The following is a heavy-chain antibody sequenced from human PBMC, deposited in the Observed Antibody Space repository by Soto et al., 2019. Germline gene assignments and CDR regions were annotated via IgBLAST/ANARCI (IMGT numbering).Heavy chain of an antibody. Sequence: SESLSLTCTVSGGSISSGGYYWTWILQQPGKGLDWIGYIYYSGSTYYNPSLKSRVTISVDTSKNQFSLNLSSVTAADKAVYYCAREMKCYGSGKDAIGGWGQESQLTVAS. D-gene: IGHD3-10*01. CDR2: IYYSGST. J-gene: IGHJ4*03. V-gene: IGHV4-31*03. CDR3: AREMKCYGSGKDAIGG. CDR1: GGSISSGGYY.